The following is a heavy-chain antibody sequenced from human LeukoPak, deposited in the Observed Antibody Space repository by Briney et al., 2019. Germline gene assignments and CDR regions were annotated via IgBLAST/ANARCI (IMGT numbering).Heavy chain of an antibody. V-gene: IGHV3-30*18. CDR3: AKLYSSSL. D-gene: IGHD6-6*01. J-gene: IGHJ4*02. CDR2: ISYDGSNK. CDR1: GFTFSSYG. Sequence: PGGSLRLSCAASGFTFSSYGMHWVRQAPGKGLEWVAVISYDGSNKYYADSVKGRFTISRDNSKNTLYLQMNSLRAEDTAVYYCAKLYSSSLWGQGTLVTVSS.